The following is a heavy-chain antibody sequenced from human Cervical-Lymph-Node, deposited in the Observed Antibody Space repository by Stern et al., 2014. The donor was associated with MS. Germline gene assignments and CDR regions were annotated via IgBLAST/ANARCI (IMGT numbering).Heavy chain of an antibody. CDR1: GGTFSSHG. CDR3: ARDHSGGWWGWFDP. V-gene: IGHV1-69*01. D-gene: IGHD2-15*01. J-gene: IGHJ5*02. Sequence: VQLVESGAEVKRPGSTVKVSCKASGGTFSSHGVSWVRQAPGQGLEWMGGIIPLFRTINYAEKFQGRVTITADESTNTAYLEVSSLRSEDTAVYYCARDHSGGWWGWFDPWGQGTQVIVSS. CDR2: IIPLFRTI.